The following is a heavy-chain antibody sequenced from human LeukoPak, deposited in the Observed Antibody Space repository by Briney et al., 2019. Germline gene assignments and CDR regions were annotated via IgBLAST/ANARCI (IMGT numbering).Heavy chain of an antibody. V-gene: IGHV1-18*01. J-gene: IGHJ4*02. Sequence: ASVKVSCKASGYTFTNYFISWVRQAPGRGLEWVGWISPHSHTTHYAEKVQGRVTMTTETSTTTIYMELRRLRSDDTAVYFCAIGQSMYYWGQGTPVTVSS. CDR2: ISPHSHTT. CDR1: GYTFTNYF. D-gene: IGHD2-8*01. CDR3: AIGQSMYY.